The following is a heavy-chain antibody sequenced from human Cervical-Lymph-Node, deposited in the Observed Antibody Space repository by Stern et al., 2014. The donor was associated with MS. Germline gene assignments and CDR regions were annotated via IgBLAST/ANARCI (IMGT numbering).Heavy chain of an antibody. J-gene: IGHJ4*02. Sequence: EVQLVESGGRLVKPGGSLRLSCAASGLTLSLYGMNWVRQAPGKGLEWVSYISSSSSTIYYADSVEGRFTISRDNAKNSLYLQMNSLRAEDTAVYYCARGYGYFDYWGQGTLVTVSS. D-gene: IGHD4-17*01. CDR3: ARGYGYFDY. V-gene: IGHV3-48*01. CDR1: GLTLSLYG. CDR2: ISSSSSTI.